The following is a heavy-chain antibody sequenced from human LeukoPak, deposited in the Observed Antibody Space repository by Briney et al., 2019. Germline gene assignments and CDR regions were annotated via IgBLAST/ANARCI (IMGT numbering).Heavy chain of an antibody. CDR2: IYYSGST. CDR1: GGSISSSSYY. V-gene: IGHV4-39*01. CDR3: ARHVATMMPVDY. Sequence: SETLSLTCTVSGGSISSSSYYWGWIRQPPGKGLEWIGSIYYSGSTYYNPSLKSRVTISVDTSKNQFSLKLSSVTAADTAVYYCARHVATMMPVDYWGQGTLVTVSS. D-gene: IGHD5-12*01. J-gene: IGHJ4*02.